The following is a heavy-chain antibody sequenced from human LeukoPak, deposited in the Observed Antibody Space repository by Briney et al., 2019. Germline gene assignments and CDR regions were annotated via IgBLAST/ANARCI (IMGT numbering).Heavy chain of an antibody. CDR2: IYHSGST. CDR3: ARFGYSSSDY. J-gene: IGHJ4*02. D-gene: IGHD6-13*01. V-gene: IGHV4-34*01. Sequence: SETLSLTCAVYGGSFSGYYWSWIRQPPGKGLEWIGSIYHSGSTYYNPSLKSRVTISVDTSKNQFSLKLSSVTAADTAVYYCARFGYSSSDYWGQGTLVTVSS. CDR1: GGSFSGYY.